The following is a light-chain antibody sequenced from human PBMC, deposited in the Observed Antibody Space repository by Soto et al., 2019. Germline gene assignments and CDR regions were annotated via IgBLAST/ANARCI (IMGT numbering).Light chain of an antibody. Sequence: QSALTQPPSVSWSPGQSVTISCSGSSSDVASHKSVSWYKQAPGTSPKLIIFEFNNRPSGVPDRFSESNSGNTASLAISGLQPEDEADYYCSAYIVSQTSHVLGTGTKVTVL. J-gene: IGLJ1*01. CDR1: SSDVASHKS. CDR2: EFN. V-gene: IGLV2-18*02. CDR3: SAYIVSQTSHV.